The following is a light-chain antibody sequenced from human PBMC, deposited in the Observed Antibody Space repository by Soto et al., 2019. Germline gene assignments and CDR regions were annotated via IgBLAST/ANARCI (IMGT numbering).Light chain of an antibody. V-gene: IGKV1-39*01. CDR1: QSISSY. CDR3: QQSYSTPWT. CDR2: AAS. Sequence: DIQMTQSPSSLSASVGDRVTITCRASQSISSYLNWYQQKPWKAPKLLIYAASSLQSGVPSRFSGSGSGTDFTLTISSLQPEDFATYYCQQSYSTPWTFGQGTKVESK. J-gene: IGKJ1*01.